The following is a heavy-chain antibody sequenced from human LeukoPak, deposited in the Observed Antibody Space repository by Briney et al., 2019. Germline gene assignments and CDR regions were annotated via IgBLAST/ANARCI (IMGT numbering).Heavy chain of an antibody. Sequence: SETLSLTCTVSGGSINSHYWSWIRQPPGKGLEWIGYIYYSGSTNYNPSLKSRVTISVGTSKNQFSLKLSSVTAADTAVYYCARLYYDFWSGYHHDAFDIWGQGTMVTVSS. CDR2: IYYSGST. D-gene: IGHD3-3*01. J-gene: IGHJ3*02. CDR3: ARLYYDFWSGYHHDAFDI. CDR1: GGSINSHY. V-gene: IGHV4-59*11.